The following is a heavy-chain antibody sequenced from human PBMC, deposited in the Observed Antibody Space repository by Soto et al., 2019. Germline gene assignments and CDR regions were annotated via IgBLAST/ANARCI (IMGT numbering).Heavy chain of an antibody. CDR1: GGSISSSNW. CDR2: IYHSGST. CDR3: ARVSGSYYYGMDV. J-gene: IGHJ6*04. Sequence: SETLSLTCAVSGGSISSSNWWSWVRQPPGKGLEWIGEIYHSGSTNYNPSLKSRVTISVDKSKNQFSLKLSSVTAADTDVYYCARVSGSYYYGMDVWGKGITVTVSS. V-gene: IGHV4-4*02. D-gene: IGHD1-26*01.